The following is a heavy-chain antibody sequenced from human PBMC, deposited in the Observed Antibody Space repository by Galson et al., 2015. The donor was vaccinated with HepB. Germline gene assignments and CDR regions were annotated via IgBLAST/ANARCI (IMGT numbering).Heavy chain of an antibody. CDR1: GFTFSSYA. V-gene: IGHV3-23*01. Sequence: SLRLSCAASGFTFSSYAMSWVRQPPGKGLEWVSAISVSGGITYYADSVKGRFTISRDNSKNTVFLQMNSLRAEDMAVYYCARNSSSWLGNNGMDVWGQGTTVTVSS. D-gene: IGHD6-13*01. CDR2: ISVSGGIT. J-gene: IGHJ6*02. CDR3: ARNSSSWLGNNGMDV.